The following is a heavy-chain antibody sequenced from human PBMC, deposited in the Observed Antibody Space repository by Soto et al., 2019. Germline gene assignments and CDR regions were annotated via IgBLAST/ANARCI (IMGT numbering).Heavy chain of an antibody. V-gene: IGHV1-46*01. D-gene: IGHD5-18*01. CDR3: ARGLRDRIQLWSHTYYYYYGMDV. CDR1: GYTFTSYY. J-gene: IGHJ6*02. CDR2: INPSGGST. Sequence: GASVKVSCKASGYTFTSYYMHWVRQAPGQGLEWMGIINPSGGSTSYAQKFQGRVTMTRDTSTSTVYMELSSLRSEDTAVYYCARGLRDRIQLWSHTYYYYYGMDVWGQGTTVTVSS.